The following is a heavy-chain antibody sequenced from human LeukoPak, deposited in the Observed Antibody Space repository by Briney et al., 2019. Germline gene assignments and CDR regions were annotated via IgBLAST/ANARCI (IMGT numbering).Heavy chain of an antibody. V-gene: IGHV3-23*01. CDR3: AKDFPDIVVVPAALDAFDI. CDR1: GFTFSSYA. D-gene: IGHD2-2*01. Sequence: PGGSLRLSCAASGFTFSSYAMSWVRQAPGKGLEWVSAISGSGGSTYYADSVKGRFTISRDNSKNTLYLQMNSLRAEDTAVYYCAKDFPDIVVVPAALDAFDIWGQGTMVTVSS. J-gene: IGHJ3*02. CDR2: ISGSGGST.